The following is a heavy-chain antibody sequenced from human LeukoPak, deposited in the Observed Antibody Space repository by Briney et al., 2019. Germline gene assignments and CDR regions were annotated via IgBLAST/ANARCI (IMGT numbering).Heavy chain of an antibody. V-gene: IGHV4-39*01. CDR3: ARRARGTMVRGEKSVGYYFDY. J-gene: IGHJ4*02. CDR1: GGSISSSSYH. Sequence: PSETLSLTCTVSGGSISSSSYHWGWIRQPPGKGLEWIGSIYYSGSTYYNPSLKSRVTISVDTSKNQFSLKLSSVTAADTAVYYCARRARGTMVRGEKSVGYYFDYWGQGTLVTVSS. CDR2: IYYSGST. D-gene: IGHD3-10*01.